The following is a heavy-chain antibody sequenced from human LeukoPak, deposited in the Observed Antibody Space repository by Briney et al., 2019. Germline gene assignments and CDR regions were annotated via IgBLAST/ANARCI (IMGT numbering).Heavy chain of an antibody. J-gene: IGHJ4*02. CDR2: IYYTGST. D-gene: IGHD2-2*01. CDR1: GDSISSSGSY. V-gene: IGHV4-61*08. Sequence: PSETLSLTCTVSGDSISSSGSYWVWIRQPPGKGLEWIGYIYYTGSTEYHPSLKSRVTISLDTSKNQFSLKLTSVTAADTAVYYCARVYQSAEYYFDYWGQGNLVSVSS. CDR3: ARVYQSAEYYFDY.